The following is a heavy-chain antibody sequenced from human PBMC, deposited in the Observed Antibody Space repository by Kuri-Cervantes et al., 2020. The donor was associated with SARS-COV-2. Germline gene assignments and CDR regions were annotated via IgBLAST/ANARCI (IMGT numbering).Heavy chain of an antibody. V-gene: IGHV3-30*03. J-gene: IGHJ4*02. CDR2: ISYDGSNK. Sequence: GGSLRLSCAASGFTFSSYGMHWVRQAPGKGLEWVAVISYDGSNKYYADSVKGRFTISRDNSQNTLHLQMKSLRDEDTAIYYCATDRAGVHDFWGQGTLVTVSS. CDR1: GFTFSSYG. CDR3: ATDRAGVHDF. D-gene: IGHD2-21*01.